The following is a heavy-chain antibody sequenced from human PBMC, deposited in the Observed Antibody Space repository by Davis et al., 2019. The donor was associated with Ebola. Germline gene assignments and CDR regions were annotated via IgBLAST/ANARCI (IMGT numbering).Heavy chain of an antibody. CDR3: ARARHYYYYGMDV. CDR2: IKQDGSEK. Sequence: GGSLRLSCAASGFTFSNAWMNWVRQAPGKGLEWVANIKQDGSEKYYVDSVKGRFTISRDNAKNSLYLQMNSLRAEDTAVYYCARARHYYYYGMDVWGQGTTVTVSS. V-gene: IGHV3-7*03. CDR1: GFTFSNAW. J-gene: IGHJ6*02.